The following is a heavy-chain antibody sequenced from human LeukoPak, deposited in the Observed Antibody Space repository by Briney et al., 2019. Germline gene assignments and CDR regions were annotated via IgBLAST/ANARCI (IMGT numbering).Heavy chain of an antibody. CDR1: GFTFSSYE. V-gene: IGHV3-48*03. J-gene: IGHJ3*02. CDR3: ARVGTRNAFDI. CDR2: ISSGGSSI. Sequence: GGSLRLSCAASGFTFSSYEMNWVRQAPGKGLEWVSYISSGGSSIYYADSVNGRFTVSRDNAKNSLYLQVSGLRAEDTAVYYCARVGTRNAFDIWGQGTMVTVSS. D-gene: IGHD1/OR15-1a*01.